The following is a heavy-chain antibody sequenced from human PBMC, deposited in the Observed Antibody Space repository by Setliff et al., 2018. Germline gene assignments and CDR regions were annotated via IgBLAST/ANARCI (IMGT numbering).Heavy chain of an antibody. D-gene: IGHD1-26*01. CDR2: INPSGGST. Sequence: ASVKVSCKASGYTFTSYYMHWVRQAPGQGLEWMGIINPSGGSTSYAQKFQGRVTMTRDTSTSTVYMELSSLRSEDTAVYYCARDLRIGSKIDPPDYWGQGTLVTVSS. V-gene: IGHV1-46*01. CDR1: GYTFTSYY. CDR3: ARDLRIGSKIDPPDY. J-gene: IGHJ4*02.